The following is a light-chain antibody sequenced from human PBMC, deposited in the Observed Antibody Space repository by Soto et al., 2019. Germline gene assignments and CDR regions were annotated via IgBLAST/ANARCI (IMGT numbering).Light chain of an antibody. V-gene: IGKV3-15*01. J-gene: IGKJ2*01. CDR2: DAS. Sequence: DIVMTQSPATLSVSPGERATLSCRASQSISNNLAWYQQKPGQAPRLLIYDASTRATGVPARFSGSGSGTEFPLTLSSLQSEDFAFYYCQQCTNWPPYTFGQGTKLEIK. CDR3: QQCTNWPPYT. CDR1: QSISNN.